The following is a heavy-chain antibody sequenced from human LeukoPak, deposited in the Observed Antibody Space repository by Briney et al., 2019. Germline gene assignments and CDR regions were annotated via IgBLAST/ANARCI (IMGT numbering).Heavy chain of an antibody. Sequence: GGSLRLFCAASGFTFSSYAMSWVRQAPGKGLDWVSAISGSGGNTYYADSVKGRFTISRDNSKNTLYLQMNSLRAEDTAVYYCAKGSNRGVATIDYWGQGTLVTVSS. CDR2: ISGSGGNT. D-gene: IGHD5-12*01. J-gene: IGHJ4*02. V-gene: IGHV3-23*01. CDR3: AKGSNRGVATIDY. CDR1: GFTFSSYA.